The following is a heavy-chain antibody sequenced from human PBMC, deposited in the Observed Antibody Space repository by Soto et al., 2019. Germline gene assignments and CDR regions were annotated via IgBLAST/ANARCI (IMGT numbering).Heavy chain of an antibody. D-gene: IGHD2-15*01. CDR1: RYKFTTYF. Sequence: ASVKVSCKASRYKFTTYFIHWVRQATGQGLEWMGMIHPSGDTGYAQKFRGRVTMTIDTSTTTAYMELRNLTSEDTAVYFSVRGYCTTSSCSGDFQFWGQGPLVTVSS. V-gene: IGHV1-46*01. J-gene: IGHJ1*01. CDR2: IHPSGDT. CDR3: VRGYCTTSSCSGDFQF.